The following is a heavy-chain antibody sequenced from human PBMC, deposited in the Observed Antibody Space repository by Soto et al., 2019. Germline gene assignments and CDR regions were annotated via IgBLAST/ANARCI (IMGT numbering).Heavy chain of an antibody. V-gene: IGHV1-69*01. CDR3: ARDGGRHSGGIDY. CDR1: GGTFSSDS. D-gene: IGHD1-26*01. J-gene: IGHJ4*02. CDR2: IIPIFGTA. Sequence: QVQLVQSGAEVKKPGSSVKFSCKASGGTFSSDSINWVRQAPGQGLEWMGEIIPIFGTANYAQKFQGRVTITADESTSTAYMELSSLRSEDTAGYYCARDGGRHSGGIDYWGQGTLVTVSS.